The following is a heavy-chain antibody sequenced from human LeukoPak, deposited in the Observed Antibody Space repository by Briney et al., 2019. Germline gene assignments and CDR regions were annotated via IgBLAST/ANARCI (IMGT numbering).Heavy chain of an antibody. CDR3: ARDRGPIVVVVAATWGFDP. CDR1: GYTFTGYD. CDR2: INPNSGGT. D-gene: IGHD2-15*01. J-gene: IGHJ5*02. Sequence: GASGKVSCKASGYTFTGYDMHWVRQSPGQGREGMGWINPNSGGTNYAQNFQVRVTMTRDTSISTASMELSTLSSADTAVYYCARDRGPIVVVVAATWGFDPWGQGTLVTVSS. V-gene: IGHV1-2*02.